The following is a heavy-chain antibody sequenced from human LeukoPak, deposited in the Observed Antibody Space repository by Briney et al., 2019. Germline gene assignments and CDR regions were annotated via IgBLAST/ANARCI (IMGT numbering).Heavy chain of an antibody. J-gene: IGHJ3*02. Sequence: SVKVSCKASGATFNDYALNWVRQAPGQGLEWMGVFIPILDTANSTQKFQDRVTITADISTNTAYMELSSLRSEDTAVYYCARDPLPIAVAGTKNAFDIWGQGTMVTVSS. CDR1: GATFNDYA. CDR3: ARDPLPIAVAGTKNAFDI. V-gene: IGHV1-69*10. CDR2: FIPILDTA. D-gene: IGHD6-19*01.